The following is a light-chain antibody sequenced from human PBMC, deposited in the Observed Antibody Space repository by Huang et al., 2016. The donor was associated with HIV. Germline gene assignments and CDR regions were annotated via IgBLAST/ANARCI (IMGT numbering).Light chain of an antibody. Sequence: EIVMTQSPDTLSVSPGARATLSCRASESVSINLAWYQQRPGQAPRLPIHGASNRAAGIPARFSGSGSGAEFTLTISSLQSEDFALYYCQQYSNWPYTFGQGTKLEIK. V-gene: IGKV3-15*01. CDR3: QQYSNWPYT. J-gene: IGKJ2*01. CDR1: ESVSIN. CDR2: GAS.